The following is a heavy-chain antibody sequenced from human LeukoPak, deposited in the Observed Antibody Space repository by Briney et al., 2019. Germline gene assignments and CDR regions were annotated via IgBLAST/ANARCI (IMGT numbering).Heavy chain of an antibody. D-gene: IGHD1-26*01. CDR3: ARRPIVGSTGFYFDP. CDR1: GGSISTTTNS. J-gene: IGHJ5*02. Sequence: SETLSLTCNVSGGSISTTTNSWGWAWIRQRPTKGLEWIGSIYYGGSPYYTSSLRSRVTISVDTSKNQFSLKLASLTAADTAVYYCARRPIVGSTGFYFDPWGPGTLVTVSS. CDR2: IYYGGSP. V-gene: IGHV4-39*01.